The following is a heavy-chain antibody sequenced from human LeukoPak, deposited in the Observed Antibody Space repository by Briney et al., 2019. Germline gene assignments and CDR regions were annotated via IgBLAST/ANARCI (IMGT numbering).Heavy chain of an antibody. D-gene: IGHD6-19*01. Sequence: GGSLRLSCAASGFTFSDSAIHWVRQASGKGLEWVGRIRGKGFSGPPAYAASVKDRFTISRDDSESTAYLQMNSLKAEDTAVYYCAKDGSGWYGRPLGYYFDYWGQGTLVTVSS. V-gene: IGHV3-73*01. CDR3: AKDGSGWYGRPLGYYFDY. CDR2: IRGKGFSGPP. CDR1: GFTFSDSA. J-gene: IGHJ4*02.